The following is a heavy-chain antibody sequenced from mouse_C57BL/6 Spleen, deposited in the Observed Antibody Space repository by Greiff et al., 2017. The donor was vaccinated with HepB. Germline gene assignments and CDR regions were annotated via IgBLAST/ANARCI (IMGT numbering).Heavy chain of an antibody. CDR2: ISYDGSN. CDR1: GYSITSGYY. CDR3: ARGTTGKGFAY. Sequence: VQLQQSGPGLVKPSQSLSLTCSVTGYSITSGYYWNWIRQFPGNKLEWMGYISYDGSNNYNPSLKNRISITRDTSKNQFFLKLNSVTTEDTATYYCARGTTGKGFAYWGQGTLVTVSA. D-gene: IGHD4-1*02. J-gene: IGHJ3*01. V-gene: IGHV3-6*01.